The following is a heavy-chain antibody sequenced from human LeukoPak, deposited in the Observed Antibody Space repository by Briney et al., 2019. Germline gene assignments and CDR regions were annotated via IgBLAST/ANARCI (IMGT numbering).Heavy chain of an antibody. CDR3: ARDVYGSGKNWFDP. CDR1: GFTFSSYS. D-gene: IGHD3-10*01. V-gene: IGHV3-48*01. Sequence: GGSLRLSCAASGFTFSSYSMNWVRQAPGKGLEWVSYISSSSSTIYYADSVKGRFTISRDNAKNSLCLQMNSLRAEDTAVYYCARDVYGSGKNWFDPWGQGTLVTVSS. CDR2: ISSSSSTI. J-gene: IGHJ5*02.